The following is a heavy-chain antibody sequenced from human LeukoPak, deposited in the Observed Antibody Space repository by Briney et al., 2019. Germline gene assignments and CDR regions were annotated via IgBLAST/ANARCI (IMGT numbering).Heavy chain of an antibody. Sequence: PGGSLRLSCAASGFTFSSYSMNWVRQAPGKGLEWVSYISSSSSTIYYADSVKGRFTISRDNAKNSLYLQMNSLRAEDTAVYYCARAPPRYCSGGSCYPHYWYFDLWGRGTLVTVSS. D-gene: IGHD2-15*01. CDR3: ARAPPRYCSGGSCYPHYWYFDL. CDR2: ISSSSSTI. V-gene: IGHV3-48*04. CDR1: GFTFSSYS. J-gene: IGHJ2*01.